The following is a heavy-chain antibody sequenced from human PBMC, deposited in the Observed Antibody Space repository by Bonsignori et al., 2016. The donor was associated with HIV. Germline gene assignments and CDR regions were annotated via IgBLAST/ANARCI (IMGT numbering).Heavy chain of an antibody. V-gene: IGHV4-39*07. Sequence: RQAPGKGLEWIGSIYYSGSTYYNPSLKSRVTISVDTSKNQFSLKLSSVTAADTAVYYCARVPTYYDFWSGYGKANGAYYFDYWGQGTLVTVSS. D-gene: IGHD3-3*01. J-gene: IGHJ4*02. CDR2: IYYSGST. CDR3: ARVPTYYDFWSGYGKANGAYYFDY.